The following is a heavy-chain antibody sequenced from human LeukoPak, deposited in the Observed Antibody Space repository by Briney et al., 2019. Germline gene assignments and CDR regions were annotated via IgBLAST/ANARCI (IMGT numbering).Heavy chain of an antibody. Sequence: GASVKVSCKASGYAFTSYHIHWIRQAPGQGLGWIGILTSSSCSTTYSQKFQCIVTMTRDTSTKTVYMELSILTSDDTAVYFCARSDYNDYRGLGFWGQGTPVTVSS. D-gene: IGHD4-11*01. CDR2: LTSSSCST. V-gene: IGHV1-46*01. CDR3: ARSDYNDYRGLGF. J-gene: IGHJ4*02. CDR1: GYAFTSYH.